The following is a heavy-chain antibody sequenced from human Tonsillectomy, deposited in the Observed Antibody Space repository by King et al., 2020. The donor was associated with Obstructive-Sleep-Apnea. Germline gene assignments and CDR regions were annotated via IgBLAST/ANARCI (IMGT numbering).Heavy chain of an antibody. D-gene: IGHD3-9*01. CDR1: GFTFSNYG. V-gene: IGHV3-30*02. Sequence: VQLVESGGGVVQPGGFLRLSCAESGFTFSNYGIHWVRQAPGKGLERVAFIRDDGSNRYYADSVKGRFTISRDNSKNTLYLQMNSLRAEDTAVYYCARGSYDILSGYPPGFDYWGQGTLVTVSS. CDR3: ARGSYDILSGYPPGFDY. J-gene: IGHJ4*02. CDR2: IRDDGSNR.